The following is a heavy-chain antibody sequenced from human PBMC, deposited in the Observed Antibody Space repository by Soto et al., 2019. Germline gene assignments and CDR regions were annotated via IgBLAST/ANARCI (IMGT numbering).Heavy chain of an antibody. J-gene: IGHJ5*02. D-gene: IGHD6-13*01. CDR1: GGTLSSYA. CDR2: VIPIFGTA. Sequence: QVQLVQSGAEVKKPGSSVKVSCKASGGTLSSYAISWVRQAPGQGVEWMGGVIPIFGTANYAQKFQGRVTNTATESTSTASMELSSLRSEDTAVYYCARDRVASSWPTYNPYNWFDPWGQGTMVTVSS. CDR3: ARDRVASSWPTYNPYNWFDP. V-gene: IGHV1-69*01.